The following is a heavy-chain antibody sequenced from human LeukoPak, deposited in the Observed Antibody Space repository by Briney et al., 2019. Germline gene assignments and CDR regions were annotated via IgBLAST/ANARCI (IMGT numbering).Heavy chain of an antibody. J-gene: IGHJ6*03. D-gene: IGHD3-3*01. Sequence: PGGSLRLSCAASGFTFSGYWMHWVRQVPEKGLVLVSRIDNGGSGTTYADSVKGRFTVSRDNAKNTLYLQMNSLRAEDTAIYYCERGGGWETFFRVVKYMDVGGKGTRVTVPS. CDR2: IDNGGSGT. CDR3: ERGGGWETFFRVVKYMDV. V-gene: IGHV3-74*01. CDR1: GFTFSGYW.